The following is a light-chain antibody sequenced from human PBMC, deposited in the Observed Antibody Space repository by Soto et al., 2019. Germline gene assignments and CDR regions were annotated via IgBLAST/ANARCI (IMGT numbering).Light chain of an antibody. Sequence: QSVLTQPPSASATPGQRVTISCSGSSSNIGSNTVNWYQQLPGTVPKLLIYKSNQRPSGVPDRFSGSKSGTSASLAISGLQSEDEADYYCAAWDDSLNGRVFGGGTKVTVL. CDR1: SSNIGSNT. CDR3: AAWDDSLNGRV. V-gene: IGLV1-44*01. J-gene: IGLJ3*02. CDR2: KSN.